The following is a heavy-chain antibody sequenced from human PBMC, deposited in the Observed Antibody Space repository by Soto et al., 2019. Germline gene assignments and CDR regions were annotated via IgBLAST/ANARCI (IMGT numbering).Heavy chain of an antibody. Sequence: GASVKVSCKASGGTFSSYAISWVRQAPGQGLEWMGGIIPIFGTANYAQKFQGRVTITADESTSTAYMELSSLRSEDTAVYYCARTVRGGATNPPRYYYSGMDVWGQGTTVTVSS. V-gene: IGHV1-69*13. CDR3: ARTVRGGATNPPRYYYSGMDV. J-gene: IGHJ6*02. D-gene: IGHD3-10*01. CDR2: IIPIFGTA. CDR1: GGTFSSYA.